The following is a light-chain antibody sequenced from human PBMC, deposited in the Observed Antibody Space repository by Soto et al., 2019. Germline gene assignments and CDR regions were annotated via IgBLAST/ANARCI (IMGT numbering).Light chain of an antibody. CDR2: DVS. V-gene: IGLV2-11*01. CDR1: STNVGSYNF. Sequence: QSALTQSRSVSGSPGQSVTISCTGTSTNVGSYNFVSWYQQHPGKAPKFVIYDVSRRPSGVPDRFSGSRSGNTASLTISGLQAEDEADYYCCSYAGSYTLIFGGGTKLTVL. CDR3: CSYAGSYTLI. J-gene: IGLJ2*01.